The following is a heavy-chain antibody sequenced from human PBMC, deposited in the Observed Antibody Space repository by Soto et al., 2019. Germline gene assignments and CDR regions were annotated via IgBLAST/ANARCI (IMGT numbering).Heavy chain of an antibody. D-gene: IGHD3-16*01. CDR1: GFTFTAHH. CDR3: ASMIITALHYYYAADV. CDR2: VTPNTGGT. Sequence: ASVKVSCKASGFTFTAHHIHWVRQAPGQGLEWMGYVTPNTGGTKYAQKFQGRVTMTRDTFINTAYMELSGVTSADTAVYYCASMIITALHYYYAADVWGQGATVTVSS. J-gene: IGHJ6*02. V-gene: IGHV1-2*02.